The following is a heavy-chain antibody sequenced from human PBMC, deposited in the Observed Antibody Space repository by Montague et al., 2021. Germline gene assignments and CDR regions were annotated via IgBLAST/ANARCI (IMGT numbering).Heavy chain of an antibody. V-gene: IGHV4-39*01. J-gene: IGHJ2*01. CDR3: ARQVGGGHWYFDL. D-gene: IGHD3-16*01. Sequence: SETLSLTCSVSDGSITNNTYCWGWIRQPPGKGLEWIGSVFYSGSTYYNPSLRSRVAISVDVSKNQFSLRLTSVTAAETSVYYCARQVGGGHWYFDLWGRGTLVAVSS. CDR2: VFYSGST. CDR1: DGSITNNTYC.